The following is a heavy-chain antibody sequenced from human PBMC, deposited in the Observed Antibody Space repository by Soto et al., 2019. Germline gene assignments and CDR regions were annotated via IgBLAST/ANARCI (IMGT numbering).Heavy chain of an antibody. J-gene: IGHJ4*02. CDR3: ARDWGYQLLYY. CDR2: INGGSGKT. CDR1: GYTFTNYA. Sequence: QVQLVQSGAEVKKPGASVKVSCKASGYTFTNYAMNWVRQAPGQRLEWMGWINGGSGKTKYSQKFQGRVTITRDTAAITAYMELSSLRSEDTAVYYCARDWGYQLLYYWGQGTLVTVSS. D-gene: IGHD2-2*01. V-gene: IGHV1-3*01.